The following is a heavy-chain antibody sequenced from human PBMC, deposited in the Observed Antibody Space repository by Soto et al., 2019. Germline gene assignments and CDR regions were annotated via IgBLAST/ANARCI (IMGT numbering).Heavy chain of an antibody. J-gene: IGHJ4*02. Sequence: ASVKVSCKVSGYTLTELSMHWVRQAPGKGLEWMGGFDPEDGETIYAQKFQGRVTMTEDTSTDTAYMELSSLRSEDTAVYYCATDYHYYGSGSYCFDYWGQGTLVTVSS. V-gene: IGHV1-24*01. CDR2: FDPEDGET. CDR1: GYTLTELS. D-gene: IGHD3-10*01. CDR3: ATDYHYYGSGSYCFDY.